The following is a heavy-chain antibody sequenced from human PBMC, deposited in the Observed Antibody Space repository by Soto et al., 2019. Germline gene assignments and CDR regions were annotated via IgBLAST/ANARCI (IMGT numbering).Heavy chain of an antibody. CDR3: ARAAVGQWLPIAHFDY. CDR1: GYTFTSYA. D-gene: IGHD5-12*01. CDR2: ISAYNTNT. V-gene: IGHV1-18*01. J-gene: IGHJ4*02. Sequence: QVQRVQSGAEVKKPGASVKVSFKASGYTFTSYAISGVRQAPGQGLEWMGWISAYNTNTHYAQKLQGRVTMTTDTSTSTAYMELRSLRSEDTAVYSCARAAVGQWLPIAHFDYWGQGTLVTVSS.